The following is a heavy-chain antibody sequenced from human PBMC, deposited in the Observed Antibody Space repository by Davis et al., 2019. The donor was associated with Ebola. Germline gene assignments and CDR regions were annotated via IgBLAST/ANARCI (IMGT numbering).Heavy chain of an antibody. V-gene: IGHV3-11*01. CDR3: VRKSGYSSSWYLYYYGMDV. Sequence: GESLKISCAASGFTFSDYYMSWIRQAPGKGLEWVSYISSSGSTIYYADSVKGRFTISRDNAKNSLYLQMNSLRAEDTAVYYCVRKSGYSSSWYLYYYGMDVWGKGTTVTVSS. J-gene: IGHJ6*04. D-gene: IGHD6-13*01. CDR2: ISSSGSTI. CDR1: GFTFSDYY.